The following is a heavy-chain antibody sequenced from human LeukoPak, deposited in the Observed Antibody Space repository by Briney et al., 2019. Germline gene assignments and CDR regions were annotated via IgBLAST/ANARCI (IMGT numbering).Heavy chain of an antibody. Sequence: SETLSLTCTVSGGSISSSSSYWGWIRQPPRKGLEWIGSIYYSGSTYYNPSLKSRVTISVDTSKNQFSLKLSSVTAADTAVYYCARSTGLRFVDYWGQGTLVTVSS. D-gene: IGHD3-10*01. CDR1: GGSISSSSSY. CDR3: ARSTGLRFVDY. V-gene: IGHV4-39*07. CDR2: IYYSGST. J-gene: IGHJ4*02.